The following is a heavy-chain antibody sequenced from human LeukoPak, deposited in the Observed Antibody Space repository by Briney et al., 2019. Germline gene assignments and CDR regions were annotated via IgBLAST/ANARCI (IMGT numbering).Heavy chain of an antibody. CDR1: GGSISSSTYY. CDR2: IYYSGNT. CDR3: VLDYGDYAFDY. Sequence: SETLSLTCTVSGGSISSSTYYWGRIRQSPGKGLEWIGNIYYSGNTYYNPSLKSRVTISVDTSKNQFSLKLSSVTAADTAVYYCVLDYGDYAFDYWGQGTLVTVSS. J-gene: IGHJ4*02. V-gene: IGHV4-39*01. D-gene: IGHD4-17*01.